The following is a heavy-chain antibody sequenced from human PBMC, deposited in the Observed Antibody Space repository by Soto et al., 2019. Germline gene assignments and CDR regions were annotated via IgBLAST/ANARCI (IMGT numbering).Heavy chain of an antibody. CDR3: ASMEDGYHPQLRHFDY. J-gene: IGHJ4*02. V-gene: IGHV3-30*03. CDR1: GFTFSSYG. CDR2: ISYDGSNK. Sequence: PGGSLRLSCAASGFTFSSYGMHWVRQAPGKGLEWVAVISYDGSNKYYADSVKGRFTISRDNSKNTLYLQMNSLRAEDTAVYYCASMEDGYHPQLRHFDYSGQGTLVTVSS. D-gene: IGHD5-12*01.